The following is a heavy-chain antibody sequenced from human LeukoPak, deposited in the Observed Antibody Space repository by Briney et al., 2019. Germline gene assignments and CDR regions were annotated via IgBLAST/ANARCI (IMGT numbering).Heavy chain of an antibody. CDR1: GFTFSSYD. D-gene: IGHD1-26*01. CDR2: ISGSGGST. V-gene: IGHV3-23*01. J-gene: IGHJ3*02. Sequence: PGGSLRLSCAASGFTFSSYDMSWVRQAPGKGLEWVSAISGSGGSTYYADSVKGRFTISRDNSKNTLYLQMNSLRAEDTAVYYCAKVVGATSTAFDIWGQGTMVTVSS. CDR3: AKVVGATSTAFDI.